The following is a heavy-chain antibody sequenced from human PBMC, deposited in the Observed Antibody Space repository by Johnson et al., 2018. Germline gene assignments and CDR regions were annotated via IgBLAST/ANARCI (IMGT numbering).Heavy chain of an antibody. CDR1: GGSISSYY. Sequence: QVQLQESGPGLVKPSETLSLTCTVSGGSISSYYWSWIRQPPGKGLEWIGYIYYSGSTNYNPSLKSRVTISVDTSKNQFSLKLSSVTAADTAVYYCATDSGPYSADYYYYSYMDVWGKGTTVTVSS. J-gene: IGHJ6*03. CDR2: IYYSGST. D-gene: IGHD6-13*01. CDR3: ATDSGPYSADYYYYSYMDV. V-gene: IGHV4-59*01.